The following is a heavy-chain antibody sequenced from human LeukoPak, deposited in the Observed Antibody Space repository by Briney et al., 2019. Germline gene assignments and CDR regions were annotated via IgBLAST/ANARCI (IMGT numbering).Heavy chain of an antibody. Sequence: PGGSLRLSCAASGFPFSNYEMHWVRQAPGKGLEWISYISSGGSTIYYADSVKGRFTVSRDNAKNSLYLQMNSLRAEDTAVYYCARDGSYYGSGTYYNVDYFDYWGQGTLVTVSS. D-gene: IGHD3-10*01. V-gene: IGHV3-48*03. CDR2: ISSGGSTI. CDR3: ARDGSYYGSGTYYNVDYFDY. J-gene: IGHJ4*02. CDR1: GFPFSNYE.